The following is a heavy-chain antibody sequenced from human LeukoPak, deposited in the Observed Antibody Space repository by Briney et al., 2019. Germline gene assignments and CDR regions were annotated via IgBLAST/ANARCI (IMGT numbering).Heavy chain of an antibody. CDR1: GGSFGRGDYY. D-gene: IGHD6-6*01. Sequence: SQTLSLTCTVSGGSFGRGDYYWSWVRQAPGKGLEWIGYIHNTGTAYYNPSLKSRVSISMDRSRNQFSLKMTSMTAGDTAVYYCARVGSSEYFDYWGQGTLVTVSS. CDR2: IHNTGTA. V-gene: IGHV4-30-4*08. CDR3: ARVGSSEYFDY. J-gene: IGHJ4*02.